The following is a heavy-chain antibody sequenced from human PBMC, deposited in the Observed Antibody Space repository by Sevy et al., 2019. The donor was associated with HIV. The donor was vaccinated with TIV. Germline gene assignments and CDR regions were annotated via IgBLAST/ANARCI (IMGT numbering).Heavy chain of an antibody. CDR2: LSFGCGEI. CDR3: AREGCTKPHDY. V-gene: IGHV3-23*01. Sequence: GGCLRLSCAASGFTFSKYSMSWVRQPPGKGLEWVSTLSFGCGEINYADSVKGRFTISRDNSKISVYLQMNNLRPEDTAVYYCAREGCTKPHDYWGQGTLVTVSS. D-gene: IGHD2-8*01. J-gene: IGHJ4*02. CDR1: GFTFSKYS.